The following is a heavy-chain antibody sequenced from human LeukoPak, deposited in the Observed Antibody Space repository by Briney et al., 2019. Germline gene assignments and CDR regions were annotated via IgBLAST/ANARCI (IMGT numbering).Heavy chain of an antibody. D-gene: IGHD6-6*01. J-gene: IGHJ4*02. CDR1: GGSISSYY. V-gene: IGHV4-59*01. Sequence: PSETLSLTYTVSGGSISSYYWSWIRQPPGKGLEWIGYIYYSGSTNYNPSLKSRVTISVDTSKNQFPLKLSSVTAADTAVYYCARGIAARLVYWGQGTLVTVSS. CDR3: ARGIAARLVY. CDR2: IYYSGST.